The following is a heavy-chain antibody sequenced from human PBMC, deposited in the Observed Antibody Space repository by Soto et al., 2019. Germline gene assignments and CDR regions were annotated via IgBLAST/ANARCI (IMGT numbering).Heavy chain of an antibody. V-gene: IGHV3-23*01. D-gene: IGHD6-13*01. CDR2: VSDRGEKT. Sequence: GGSLRLSCAASGFTFTNYAMTWVRQAPGKGLEWVSSVSDRGEKTYYADSVKGRFAISRDNSKNTLYLQMDGLRGEDSAVYYCATDQPLVPPYDAFGIWGQGTLVTVSS. J-gene: IGHJ3*02. CDR3: ATDQPLVPPYDAFGI. CDR1: GFTFTNYA.